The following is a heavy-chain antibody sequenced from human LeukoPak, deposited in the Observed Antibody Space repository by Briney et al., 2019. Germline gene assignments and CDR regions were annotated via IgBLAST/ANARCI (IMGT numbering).Heavy chain of an antibody. J-gene: IGHJ5*02. V-gene: IGHV4-4*07. CDR1: GGSINGYY. D-gene: IGHD2-2*02. Sequence: SETLSLTCAVSGGSINGYYWSWIRQPAGKGLEWIGRIYNSESINYNPSLKSRVTMSIDTSKSQSSLKLNSVTAADTAVYYCARDRGSSYTRDWFDPWGQGALVTVSS. CDR3: ARDRGSSYTRDWFDP. CDR2: IYNSESI.